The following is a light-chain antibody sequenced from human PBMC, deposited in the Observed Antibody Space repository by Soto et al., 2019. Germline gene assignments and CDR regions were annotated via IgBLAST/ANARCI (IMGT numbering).Light chain of an antibody. Sequence: EIVLTQSPGTLSLSPGERATLSCRASQSVSSSYLAWYQRKPGQAPRLLIYGASSRATGIPDRFSGSGSGTDFTLTISRLEPEDFAVYYCQQSGSSPTFCQGTNLEIK. CDR2: GAS. CDR1: QSVSSSY. J-gene: IGKJ2*01. CDR3: QQSGSSPT. V-gene: IGKV3-20*01.